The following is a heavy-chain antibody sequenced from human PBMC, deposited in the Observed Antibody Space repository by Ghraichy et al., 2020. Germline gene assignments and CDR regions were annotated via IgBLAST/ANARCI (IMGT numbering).Heavy chain of an antibody. Sequence: SETLSLTCTVSGGSISSSSYYWGWIRQPPGKGLEWIGGIYYSGSTHYNPSLKSRVTISVDTSKNQFSLKLSSVTAADTAVYYCARHKGATIWNAFDIWGQGTMVTVSS. V-gene: IGHV4-39*01. CDR2: IYYSGST. CDR1: GGSISSSSYY. CDR3: ARHKGATIWNAFDI. J-gene: IGHJ3*02. D-gene: IGHD5-24*01.